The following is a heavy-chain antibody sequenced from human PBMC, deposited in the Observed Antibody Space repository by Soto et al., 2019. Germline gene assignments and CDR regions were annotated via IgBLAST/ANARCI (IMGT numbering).Heavy chain of an antibody. Sequence: GGSLRLSCAASGFTFSSYSMNWVRQAPGKGLEWVSYISSSSSTIYYADSVKGRFTISRDNAKNSLYLQMNSLRAEDTAVYYCAGYSWKGETYFDYWGQGTLVTVSS. CDR1: GFTFSSYS. CDR3: AGYSWKGETYFDY. D-gene: IGHD3-16*01. CDR2: ISSSSSTI. V-gene: IGHV3-48*01. J-gene: IGHJ4*02.